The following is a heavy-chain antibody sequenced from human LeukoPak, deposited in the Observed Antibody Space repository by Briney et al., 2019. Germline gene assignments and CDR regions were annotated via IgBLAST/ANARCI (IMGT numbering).Heavy chain of an antibody. J-gene: IGHJ4*02. CDR2: INHSGST. V-gene: IGHV4-34*01. CDR3: ARRGAPYCSSTSCYTPDLAIFDY. CDR1: GFTFSGSA. Sequence: PGGSLRLSCAASGFTFSGSAMHWIRQPPGKGLEWIGEINHSGSTNYNPSLKSRVTISVDTSKNQFSLKLSSVTAADTAVYYCARRGAPYCSSTSCYTPDLAIFDYWGQGTLVTVSS. D-gene: IGHD2-2*02.